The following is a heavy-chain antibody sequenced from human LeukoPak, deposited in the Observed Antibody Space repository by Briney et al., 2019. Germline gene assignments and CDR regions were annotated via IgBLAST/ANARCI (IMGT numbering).Heavy chain of an antibody. CDR1: GFIFSGSA. Sequence: GGPLRLSCAASGFIFSGSAMHWVRQASGKGLEWVGRIRINDNSDATAYGPSVRGRFTISRDDSKNTTYLQTNSLKTEDTAVYYCTRRRGGGEFDYWGQGTLVTVSS. CDR3: TRRRGGGEFDY. D-gene: IGHD3-10*01. CDR2: IRINDNSDAT. J-gene: IGHJ4*02. V-gene: IGHV3-73*01.